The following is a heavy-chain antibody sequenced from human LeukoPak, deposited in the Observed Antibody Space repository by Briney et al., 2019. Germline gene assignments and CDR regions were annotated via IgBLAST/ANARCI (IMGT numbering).Heavy chain of an antibody. Sequence: PGGSLRLSCAASGFTFSSYSMHWVRQAPGKGLEWVAVIWYDGSNKYYADSVKGRFTISRDNSKNTLYLQMNSLRAEDTAVYYCAREQYSGSYYPVLAYWGQGTLVTVSS. J-gene: IGHJ4*02. V-gene: IGHV3-33*01. CDR1: GFTFSSYS. D-gene: IGHD1-26*01. CDR2: IWYDGSNK. CDR3: AREQYSGSYYPVLAY.